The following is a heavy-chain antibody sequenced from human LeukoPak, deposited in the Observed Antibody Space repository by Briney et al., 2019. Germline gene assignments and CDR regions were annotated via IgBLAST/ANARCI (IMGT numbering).Heavy chain of an antibody. J-gene: IGHJ4*02. CDR3: ARGAKRGTMAPGY. V-gene: IGHV4-39*01. D-gene: IGHD3-10*01. CDR1: GGSISSSSYY. CDR2: IYYSGST. Sequence: SETLSLTCTVSGGSISSSSYYWGWIRQPPGKGLEWIGSIYYSGSTYYNPSLKSRVTISVDTSKNQFSLKLSSVTAADTAVYYCARGAKRGTMAPGYWGQGTLVTVSS.